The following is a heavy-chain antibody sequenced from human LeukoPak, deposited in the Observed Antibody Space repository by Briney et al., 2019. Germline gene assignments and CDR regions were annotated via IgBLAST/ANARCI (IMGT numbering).Heavy chain of an antibody. CDR1: GFTFSSYA. J-gene: IGHJ4*02. V-gene: IGHV3-30-3*02. CDR3: AKTLMTQNDY. Sequence: PGGSLRLSCAASGFTFSSYAMHWVRQAPGKGLEWVAVISYDGSNKYYADSVKGRFTISRDNSKSTLYLQMNSLRAEDTAVYYCAKTLMTQNDYWGQGTLVTVSS. D-gene: IGHD2-21*02. CDR2: ISYDGSNK.